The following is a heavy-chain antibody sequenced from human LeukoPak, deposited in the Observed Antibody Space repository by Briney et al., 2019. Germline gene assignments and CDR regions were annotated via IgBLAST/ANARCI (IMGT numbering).Heavy chain of an antibody. CDR2: ISASGSNI. D-gene: IGHD1-1*01. Sequence: PGGSLRLSCAASGFPFSSYRMNWVRQAPGKGLEWVSYISASGSNIYYLDSVKGRFTVSRDNAMNSLFLQMDRPRAEDTAVYYCVRVKGTYFDFWGQGTLVTVSS. V-gene: IGHV3-48*01. CDR3: VRVKGTYFDF. CDR1: GFPFSSYR. J-gene: IGHJ4*02.